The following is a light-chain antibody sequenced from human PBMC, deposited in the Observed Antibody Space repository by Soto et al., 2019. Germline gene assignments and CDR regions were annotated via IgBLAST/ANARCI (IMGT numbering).Light chain of an antibody. V-gene: IGLV2-14*01. CDR3: SSYTSSSTLGV. CDR1: SSDVGGYNY. J-gene: IGLJ1*01. CDR2: EVS. Sequence: QSVLAQPAPVSGSPGQSMTISWTGTSSDVGGYNYVSWYQQHPGKAPKLIIYEVSYRPSGVSNRFSGSKSGNTASLTISGLQAEDEADYYCSSYTSSSTLGVFGAGTKVTVL.